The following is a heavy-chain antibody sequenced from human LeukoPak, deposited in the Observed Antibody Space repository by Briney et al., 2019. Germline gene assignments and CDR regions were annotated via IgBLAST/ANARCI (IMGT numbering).Heavy chain of an antibody. CDR1: GYTFTGYY. D-gene: IGHD3-10*01. CDR2: INPNSGGT. J-gene: IGHJ3*01. Sequence: ASVKVSCKASGYTFTGYYMHWVRQAPGQGLEWMGWINPNSGGTNYAQKFQGRVTMTRDTSISTAYMELSRLRSGGPAVYYCARELWFGEPLEAFDVWGKGTMVTSSS. CDR3: ARELWFGEPLEAFDV. V-gene: IGHV1-2*02.